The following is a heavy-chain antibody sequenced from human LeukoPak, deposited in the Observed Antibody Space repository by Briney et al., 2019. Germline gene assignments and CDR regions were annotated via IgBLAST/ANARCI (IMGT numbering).Heavy chain of an antibody. J-gene: IGHJ3*02. Sequence: GGSLRLSCAAAGFTFSSYSMNWVRQAPGKGLEWVSSISSSSSYIYYADSVKGRFTISRDNAKNSLYFQMNSLRAEDTAVYYCARDYTRDAFDIWGQGTMVTVSS. CDR1: GFTFSSYS. V-gene: IGHV3-21*01. CDR2: ISSSSSYI. CDR3: ARDYTRDAFDI.